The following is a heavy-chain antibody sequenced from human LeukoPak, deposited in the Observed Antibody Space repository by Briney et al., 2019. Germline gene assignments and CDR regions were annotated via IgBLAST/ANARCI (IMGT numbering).Heavy chain of an antibody. CDR1: GGSISSSSYY. CDR2: IYYSGST. J-gene: IGHJ6*02. Sequence: SENLSLTCTVSGGSISSSSYYWGWIRQPPGKGLEWIGSIYYSGSTYYNPSLKSRVTISVDTSKNQFSLKLSSVTAADTAVYYCAREEGYGMIVVVDTYYYYGMDVWGQGTTVTVSS. CDR3: AREEGYGMIVVVDTYYYYGMDV. D-gene: IGHD3-22*01. V-gene: IGHV4-39*07.